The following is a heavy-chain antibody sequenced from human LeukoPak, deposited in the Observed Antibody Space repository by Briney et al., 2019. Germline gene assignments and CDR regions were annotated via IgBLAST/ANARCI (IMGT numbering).Heavy chain of an antibody. V-gene: IGHV1-8*02. CDR1: GYTFTSYA. Sequence: GASVKVSCKASGYTFTSYAMNWVRQATGQGLEWMGWMNPNSGNTGYAQKFQGRVTMTRNTSISTAYMELSSLRSEDTAVYYCARRRRGYSYGLKWAFDIWGQGTMVTVS. J-gene: IGHJ3*02. CDR3: ARRRRGYSYGLKWAFDI. CDR2: MNPNSGNT. D-gene: IGHD5-18*01.